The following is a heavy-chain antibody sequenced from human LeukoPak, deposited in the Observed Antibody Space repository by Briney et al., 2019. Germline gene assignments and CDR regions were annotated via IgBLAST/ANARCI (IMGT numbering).Heavy chain of an antibody. CDR2: ISYDGSNK. D-gene: IGHD3-16*02. CDR1: GFTFSSYG. J-gene: IGHJ6*02. V-gene: IGHV3-30*18. CDR3: AKDSRYNNDYVWGSYRPVYYYVMDV. Sequence: PGGSLRLSCAASGFTFSSYGMHWVRQAPGKGLEWVAVISYDGSNKYYADSVKGRFTISRDNSKNTLYLQMNSLRAEDTAVYYCAKDSRYNNDYVWGSYRPVYYYVMDVWGQGTTVTVSS.